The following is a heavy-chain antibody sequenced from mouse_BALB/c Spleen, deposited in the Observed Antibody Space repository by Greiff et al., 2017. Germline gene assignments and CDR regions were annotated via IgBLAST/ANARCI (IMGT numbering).Heavy chain of an antibody. CDR1: GFTFSSYA. D-gene: IGHD2-3*01. Sequence: EVKLMESGGGLVKPGGSLKLSCAASGFTFSSYAMSWVRQTPAKRLEWVATISSGGSYTYYPDSVKGRFTISRDNAKNTLYLQMSSLRSEDTAMYYCARHDEIYPFPYWGQGTLVTVSA. CDR3: ARHDEIYPFPY. CDR2: ISSGGSYT. V-gene: IGHV5-9-3*01. J-gene: IGHJ3*01.